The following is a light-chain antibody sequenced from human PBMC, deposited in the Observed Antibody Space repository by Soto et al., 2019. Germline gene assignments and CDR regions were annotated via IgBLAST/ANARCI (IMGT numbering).Light chain of an antibody. CDR3: QQYGNTPRT. V-gene: IGKV3-20*01. J-gene: IGKJ1*01. CDR2: GAS. Sequence: VVLTHSPVTLSLSPGERATLSCRAGQTVNNNFLAWYRQKTGQAPGLLIYGASSRATCVPDRFSGSVSGTDFTLTISRLESEDFAVYFCQQYGNTPRTFGQGTKVDIK. CDR1: QTVNNNF.